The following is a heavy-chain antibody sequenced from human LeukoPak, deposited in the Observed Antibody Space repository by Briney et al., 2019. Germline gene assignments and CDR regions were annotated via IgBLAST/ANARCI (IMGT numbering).Heavy chain of an antibody. CDR2: INPSGGST. J-gene: IGHJ6*03. CDR3: ARGGEAAAGMLDYYYYMDV. D-gene: IGHD6-13*01. V-gene: IGHV1-46*01. CDR1: GYTFTSYY. Sequence: GASVKVSCKASGYTFTSYYMHWVRQAPGQGLEWMGIINPSGGSTSYAQKFQGRVTMTRDTSTSTVYMELSSLRSEDTAVYYCARGGEAAAGMLDYYYYMDVWGKGTTVTVSS.